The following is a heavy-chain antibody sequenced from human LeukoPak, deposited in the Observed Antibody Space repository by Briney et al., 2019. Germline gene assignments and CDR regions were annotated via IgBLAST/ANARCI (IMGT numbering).Heavy chain of an antibody. Sequence: GGSLRLSCAASGFTVSSNYMSWVRQAPGKGLEWVSIIYSGGSTYYADSVKGRFTISRDNSKNTLYLQMNSLRAEDTAVYYCAKPYGDYGDNDAFDIWGQGTMVTVSS. V-gene: IGHV3-53*01. CDR2: IYSGGST. D-gene: IGHD4-17*01. CDR1: GFTVSSNY. CDR3: AKPYGDYGDNDAFDI. J-gene: IGHJ3*02.